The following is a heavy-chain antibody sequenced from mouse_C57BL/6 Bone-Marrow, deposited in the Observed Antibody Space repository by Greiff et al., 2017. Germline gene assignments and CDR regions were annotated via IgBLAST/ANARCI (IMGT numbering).Heavy chain of an antibody. J-gene: IGHJ3*01. CDR1: GFSLTSYG. CDR2: IWSGGST. D-gene: IGHD4-1*01. CDR3: ASPLTGFAY. Sequence: VQLKESGPGLVQPSQSLSITCTVSGFSLTSYGVHWVRQSPGKGLEWLGVIWSGGSTDYNAAFISRLSISKDNSKSQVFFKMNSLQADDTAIYYCASPLTGFAYWGQGTLVTVSA. V-gene: IGHV2-2*01.